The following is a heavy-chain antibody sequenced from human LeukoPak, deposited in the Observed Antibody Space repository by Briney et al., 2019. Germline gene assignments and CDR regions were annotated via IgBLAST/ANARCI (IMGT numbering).Heavy chain of an antibody. D-gene: IGHD4-11*01. CDR1: GYTFTGYD. CDR2: MNPNSGNT. J-gene: IGHJ3*02. CDR3: ARNDYNGDDAFDI. V-gene: IGHV1-8*01. Sequence: ASVKVSCKASGYTFTGYDINWVRQATGQGLEWMGWMNPNSGNTGYAQKFQGRVTMTRDTSISTAYMELSSLRSEDTAVYYCARNDYNGDDAFDIWGQGTMVTVSS.